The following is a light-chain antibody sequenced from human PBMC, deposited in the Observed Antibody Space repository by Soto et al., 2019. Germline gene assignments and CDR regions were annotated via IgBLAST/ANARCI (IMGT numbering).Light chain of an antibody. CDR2: GAS. CDR1: QGVSNN. J-gene: IGKJ1*01. CDR3: QQYNDWPPWT. V-gene: IGKV3-15*01. Sequence: EIVMTQSPATLSVSPGQRATLSCRASQGVSNNLAWYQQKPGQAPRLLIYGASTRATGIPARFSGSGAGTEFTLTISSLQSEDLAVYYCQQYNDWPPWTFGQGTKVEIK.